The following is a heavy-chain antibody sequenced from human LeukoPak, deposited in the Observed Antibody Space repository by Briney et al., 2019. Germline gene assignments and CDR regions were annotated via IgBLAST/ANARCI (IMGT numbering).Heavy chain of an antibody. CDR2: IYPGDSDT. J-gene: IGHJ4*02. CDR3: ARHLTDGDYGH. D-gene: IGHD4-17*01. V-gene: IGHV5-51*01. CDR1: GYSFTSYW. Sequence: GASLQISCQGAGYSFTSYWIGWVRPMPGKGLEWMGIIYPGDSDTRYSPSFQGQVTISADKSISTAYLQWSSLKASDTAMYYCARHLTDGDYGHWGQGTLVTVSS.